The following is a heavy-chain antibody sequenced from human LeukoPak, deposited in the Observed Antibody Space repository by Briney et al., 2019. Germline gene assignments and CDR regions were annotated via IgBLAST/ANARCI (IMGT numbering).Heavy chain of an antibody. J-gene: IGHJ4*02. CDR1: GFTFRGHA. V-gene: IGHV3-23*01. D-gene: IGHD6-13*01. CDR3: ARDRGSSSWYFLDY. CDR2: ISDSGVST. Sequence: GGSLRLSCAASGFTFRGHAMSWVRQAPGKGLEWVSAISDSGVSTFHADSVTGRFTISRDNSKNTLYLQMNSLRAEDAAVYYCARDRGSSSWYFLDYWGQGTLVTVSS.